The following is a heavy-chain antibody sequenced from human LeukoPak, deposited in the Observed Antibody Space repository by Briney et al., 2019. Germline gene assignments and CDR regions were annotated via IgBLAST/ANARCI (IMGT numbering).Heavy chain of an antibody. CDR3: AREGNTYYYGSGSFDY. CDR2: TYYRSKWYN. Sequence: PSQTHPLYWLLVRFHIPTTRSEWDWIRQSPSRGLEWLGRTYYRSKWYNDYAVSVKSRITINPDTSKKQFSLQLNSVSPEETDVDDCAREGNTYYYGSGSFDYWGQGTLVTVSS. V-gene: IGHV6-1*01. CDR1: RFHIPTTRSE. D-gene: IGHD3-10*01. J-gene: IGHJ4*02.